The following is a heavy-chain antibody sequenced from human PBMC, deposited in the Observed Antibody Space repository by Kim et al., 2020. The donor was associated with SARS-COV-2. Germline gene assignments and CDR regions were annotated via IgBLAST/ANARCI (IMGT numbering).Heavy chain of an antibody. Sequence: SETLSLTCTVSGGSISSSSYYWGWIRQPPGKGLEWIGSIYYSGSTYYNPSLKSRVTISVDTSKNQFSLKLSSVTAADTAVYYCARHTDGSTNDAFDIWGQGTMVTVSS. CDR1: GGSISSSSYY. V-gene: IGHV4-39*01. CDR3: ARHTDGSTNDAFDI. CDR2: IYYSGST. D-gene: IGHD3-10*01. J-gene: IGHJ3*02.